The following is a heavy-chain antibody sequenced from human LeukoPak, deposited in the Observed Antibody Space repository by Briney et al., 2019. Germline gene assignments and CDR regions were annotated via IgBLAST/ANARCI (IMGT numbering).Heavy chain of an antibody. Sequence: AGGSLRLSCAASGFTFSSYSMSWVRQAPGKGLEWVSSITTSSTYISYADPVKGRFTISRDNAKNSLYLQMNSLRAEDTAVYYCARGKYSSGWFDYWGQGTLVTVSS. CDR1: GFTFSSYS. V-gene: IGHV3-21*01. CDR2: ITTSSTYI. J-gene: IGHJ4*02. CDR3: ARGKYSSGWFDY. D-gene: IGHD6-19*01.